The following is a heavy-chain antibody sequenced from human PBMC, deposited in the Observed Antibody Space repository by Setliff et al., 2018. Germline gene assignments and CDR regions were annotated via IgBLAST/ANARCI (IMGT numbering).Heavy chain of an antibody. CDR2: VSYSGSP. D-gene: IGHD1-1*01. V-gene: IGHV4-39*01. CDR1: GDSVTSDSYY. Sequence: SETLSLTCIVTGDSVTSDSYYWGWVRQPPGKGLEWVGSVSYSGSPYHNPSLKSRVSLSLDTSENQFSLILTSVTAADAAVYYCVRQTSHAGIVIPYYYYFYMDVWGTGTTGTVSS. J-gene: IGHJ6*03. CDR3: VRQTSHAGIVIPYYYYFYMDV.